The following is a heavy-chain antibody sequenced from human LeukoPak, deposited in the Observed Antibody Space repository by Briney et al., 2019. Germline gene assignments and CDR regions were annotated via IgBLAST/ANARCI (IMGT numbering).Heavy chain of an antibody. V-gene: IGHV3-23*01. CDR1: GFTFSSYA. Sequence: GGSLRLSCAASGFTFSSYAMSWVRQAPGKGLEWVSAISGSGGSTYYADSVKGRFTISRDNSKNTLYLQMNSLRAEDTAVYYCARVYGDYVTPDSYYFDYWGQGTLVTVSS. J-gene: IGHJ4*02. D-gene: IGHD4-17*01. CDR3: ARVYGDYVTPDSYYFDY. CDR2: ISGSGGST.